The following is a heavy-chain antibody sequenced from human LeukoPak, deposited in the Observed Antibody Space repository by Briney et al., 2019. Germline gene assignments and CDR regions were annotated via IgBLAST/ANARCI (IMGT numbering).Heavy chain of an antibody. CDR2: ISAYNGNT. Sequence: ASVKVSCKASGYTFTSYGISWVRQAPGQGLEWMGWISAYNGNTNYAQKLQGRVTMTADTSTSTAYMELRSLRSDDTAVYYCARRRGCGGDCSAYYFDYWGQGTLVTVSS. CDR3: ARRRGCGGDCSAYYFDY. J-gene: IGHJ4*02. V-gene: IGHV1-18*01. CDR1: GYTFTSYG. D-gene: IGHD2-21*02.